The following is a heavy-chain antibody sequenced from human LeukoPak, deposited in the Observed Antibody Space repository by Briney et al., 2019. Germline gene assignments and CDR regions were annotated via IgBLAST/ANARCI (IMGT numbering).Heavy chain of an antibody. CDR3: AADHLHYDSSGSKEN. V-gene: IGHV1-58*01. J-gene: IGHJ4*02. CDR1: GFTFTISA. D-gene: IGHD3-22*01. CDR2: IVVGSGNT. Sequence: TSVTVSCTSSGFTFTISAVQWVRQARGQRLEWIGWIVVGSGNTNYAQKFQERVTITRDMSTSTAYMELSSLRSEDTAVYYCAADHLHYDSSGSKENWGQGTLVTVSS.